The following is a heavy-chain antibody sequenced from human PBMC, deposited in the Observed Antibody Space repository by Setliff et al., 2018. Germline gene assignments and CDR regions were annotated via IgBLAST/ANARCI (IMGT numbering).Heavy chain of an antibody. CDR1: GGFFTGFY. CDR3: ARHRGASFDS. D-gene: IGHD3-10*01. Sequence: PSETLSLTCPVSGGFFTGFYWSWLRQSPGKGPEWIGYVHYSGSTLYTPSLKSRVTISLDTSKNQINLSLSSLTAADTAVYYCARHRGASFDSWGQGVLVTVSS. CDR2: VHYSGST. J-gene: IGHJ4*02. V-gene: IGHV4-59*01.